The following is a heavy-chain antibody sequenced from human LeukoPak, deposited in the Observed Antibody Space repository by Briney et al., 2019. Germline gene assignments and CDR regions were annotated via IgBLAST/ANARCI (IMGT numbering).Heavy chain of an antibody. Sequence: GGSLRLSCAASGFSCSTRGMSWVRQAPGKGLEWVSAISGSGGSTYYADSVKGRFTISRDNSKNTLYLQMNSLRAEDMAVYYCASEAAAGFDYWGQGTLVTVSS. D-gene: IGHD6-13*01. CDR3: ASEAAAGFDY. J-gene: IGHJ4*02. CDR1: GFSCSTRG. V-gene: IGHV3-23*01. CDR2: ISGSGGST.